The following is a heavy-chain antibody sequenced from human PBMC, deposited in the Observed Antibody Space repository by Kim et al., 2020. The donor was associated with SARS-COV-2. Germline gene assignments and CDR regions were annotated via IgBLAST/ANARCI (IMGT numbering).Heavy chain of an antibody. CDR2: IYHSGST. D-gene: IGHD1-26*01. CDR3: ARAPTSGSYYIGFDP. CDR1: GYSISSGYY. V-gene: IGHV4-38-2*02. Sequence: SETLSLTCTVSGYSISSGYYWGWIRQPPGKGLEWIGSIYHSGSTYYNPSLKSRVTISVDTSKNQFSLKLSSVTAADTAVYYCARAPTSGSYYIGFDPWGQGTLVTVSS. J-gene: IGHJ5*02.